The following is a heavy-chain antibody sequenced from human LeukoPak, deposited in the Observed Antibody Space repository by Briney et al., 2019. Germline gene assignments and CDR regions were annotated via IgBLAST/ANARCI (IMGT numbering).Heavy chain of an antibody. J-gene: IGHJ4*02. CDR2: INHSGST. CDR3: ARGAPGPY. CDR1: GGSISSYY. Sequence: SETLSLTCTVSGGSISSYYWSWIRQPPGKGLEWIGEINHSGSTNYNPSLKSRVTISVDTSKNQFSLKLSSVTAADTAVYYCARGAPGPYWGQGTLVTVSS. V-gene: IGHV4-34*01.